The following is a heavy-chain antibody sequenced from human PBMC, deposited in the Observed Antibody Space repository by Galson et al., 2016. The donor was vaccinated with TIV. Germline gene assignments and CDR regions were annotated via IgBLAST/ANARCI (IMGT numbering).Heavy chain of an antibody. CDR3: AKSFQYFYDNSGYFPYGFHI. V-gene: IGHV3-23*01. CDR2: ISASGGNT. J-gene: IGHJ3*02. Sequence: SLRLSCAASGFIFNSFAMSWVRQAPGKGLEWVSAISASGGNTFYADSVKGRFTISRDNSKKTLYLQMDSLRAEDTAVYYCAKSFQYFYDNSGYFPYGFHIWGRGTMVTVSS. D-gene: IGHD3-22*01. CDR1: GFIFNSFA.